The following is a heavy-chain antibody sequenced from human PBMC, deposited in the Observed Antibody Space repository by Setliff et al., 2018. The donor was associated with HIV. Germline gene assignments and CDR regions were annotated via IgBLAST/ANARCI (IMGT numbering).Heavy chain of an antibody. CDR3: ARGRMGYYGSGSYLP. Sequence: SETLSLTCTVTGGSISSGGFYWTWIRQHPGKGLEWIGEINHSGSTNSNPSLKSRVTISADTSKNQFSLKLTSVTAADTAVYYCARGRMGYYGSGSYLPWGQGMLVTVSS. CDR1: GGSISSGGFY. J-gene: IGHJ5*02. CDR2: INHSGST. D-gene: IGHD3-10*01. V-gene: IGHV4-39*07.